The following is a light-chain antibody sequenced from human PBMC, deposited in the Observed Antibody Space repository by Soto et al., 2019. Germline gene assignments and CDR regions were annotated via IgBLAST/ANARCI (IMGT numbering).Light chain of an antibody. CDR2: GNS. Sequence: QAVVTQPPSVSGAPGQRVTISCTGSSSNIGAGYDVHWYQQLLGTAPKLLIYGNSNRPSGVPDRFSGSKSGTSASLAITGLQAEDEADYYCQSYDSRLSVVVFGGGTKLTVL. CDR1: SSNIGAGYD. V-gene: IGLV1-40*01. CDR3: QSYDSRLSVVV. J-gene: IGLJ2*01.